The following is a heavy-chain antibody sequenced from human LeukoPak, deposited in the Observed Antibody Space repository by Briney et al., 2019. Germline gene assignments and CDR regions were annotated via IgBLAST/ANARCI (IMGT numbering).Heavy chain of an antibody. V-gene: IGHV3-23*01. J-gene: IGHJ5*02. CDR3: AKDSPGLSFDP. D-gene: IGHD2/OR15-2a*01. Sequence: GGSLRLSCAASGLTFSDYAMTCVHQARGKGLEWVSGISSSGGSTFYADSVKGRFTISRDNSKNTLYLQMNSLRVEDTAVYYCAKDSPGLSFDPWGQGPLVSVSS. CDR2: ISSSGGST. CDR1: GLTFSDYA.